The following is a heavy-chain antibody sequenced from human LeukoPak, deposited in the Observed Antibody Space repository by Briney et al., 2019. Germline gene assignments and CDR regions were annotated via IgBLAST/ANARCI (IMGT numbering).Heavy chain of an antibody. CDR3: ARWTTTFLDY. V-gene: IGHV1-46*01. CDR2: SNPSGDST. Sequence: GASVKVSCKASGHTFTNYYIHWVRQAPGHGLEWMGISNPSGDSTNYAQKFQGRVTMTRDTSTSTVYMDLSSLRSEDTAVYYCARWTTTFLDYWGQGTLVTVPS. CDR1: GHTFTNYY. J-gene: IGHJ4*02. D-gene: IGHD1-1*01.